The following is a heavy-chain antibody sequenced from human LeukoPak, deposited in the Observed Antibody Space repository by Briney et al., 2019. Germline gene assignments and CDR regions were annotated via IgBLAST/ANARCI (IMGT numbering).Heavy chain of an antibody. CDR1: GFTFNKYN. D-gene: IGHD4-17*01. CDR2: ISNDGGNE. Sequence: GGSLRLSCAASGFTFNKYNMHWVRQAPGKGLEWVAFISNDGGNEYYSDSMKGRFTISRDNSKNTLYLQMNSLRLEDAGVYYCVRDEEDYDIYFDLWDRGTLVTVSS. CDR3: VRDEEDYDIYFDL. V-gene: IGHV3-30*04. J-gene: IGHJ2*01.